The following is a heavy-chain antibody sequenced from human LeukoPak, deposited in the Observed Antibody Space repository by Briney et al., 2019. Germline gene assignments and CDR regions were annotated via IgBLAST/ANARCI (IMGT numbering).Heavy chain of an antibody. CDR2: ISGSGGST. CDR1: GFTSSSYA. V-gene: IGHV3-23*01. CDR3: AKGIIVVVVAASMDDAFDI. J-gene: IGHJ3*02. Sequence: GGSLRLSCAASGFTSSSYAMSWVRQAPGEGLEWVSAISGSGGSTYYADSVKGRFTISRDNSKNTLYLQMNSLRAEDTAVYYCAKGIIVVVVAASMDDAFDIWGQGTMVTVSS. D-gene: IGHD2-15*01.